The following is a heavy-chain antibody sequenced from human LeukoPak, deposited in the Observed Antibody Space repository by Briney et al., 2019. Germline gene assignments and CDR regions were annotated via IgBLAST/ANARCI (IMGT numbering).Heavy chain of an antibody. V-gene: IGHV4-30-2*01. J-gene: IGHJ4*02. D-gene: IGHD3-22*01. CDR2: IYHSGNT. CDR1: GGSISSGDYY. Sequence: SETLSLTCTVSGGSISSGDYYWSWIRQPPGKGLEWIGYIYHSGNTYYNPSLKSRVTISVDRSKNQFSLKLTSVTAADTAVYYCAGGGDSSGFYYYFDSWGQGTLVTVSS. CDR3: AGGGDSSGFYYYFDS.